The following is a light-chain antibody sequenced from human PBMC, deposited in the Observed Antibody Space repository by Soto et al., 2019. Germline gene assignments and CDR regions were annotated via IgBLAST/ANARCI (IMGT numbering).Light chain of an antibody. V-gene: IGKV3-15*01. CDR1: QSVSSS. CDR2: GAD. CDR3: QQYDNLPPKGT. J-gene: IGKJ1*01. Sequence: QCSPTLSVSPGERATLSCRASQSVSSSLAWYQQKPGQAPRLLIYGADTRATGIPARFSGSGSGTEFTLTISSLQSEDSAVYYCQQYDNLPPKGTFGLGTQVYIK.